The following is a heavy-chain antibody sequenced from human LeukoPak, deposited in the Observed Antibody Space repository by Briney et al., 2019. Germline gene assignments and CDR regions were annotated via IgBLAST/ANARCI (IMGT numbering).Heavy chain of an antibody. Sequence: GASVKVSCKTSGYTFTNYGISWVRQAPGQGLELMGWISASNGNTKYAPKLQGRVTMTTDTSTNTAYMELRSLRSDDTAVYYCVREGGENWFDPWGQGTLVTVSS. J-gene: IGHJ5*02. V-gene: IGHV1-18*01. CDR2: ISASNGNT. D-gene: IGHD3-16*01. CDR1: GYTFTNYG. CDR3: VREGGENWFDP.